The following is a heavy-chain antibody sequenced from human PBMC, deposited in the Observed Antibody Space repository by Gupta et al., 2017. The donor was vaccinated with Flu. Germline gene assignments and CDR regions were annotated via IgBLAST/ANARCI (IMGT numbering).Heavy chain of an antibody. CDR2: ISGSGSTT. CDR3: ARVALTGTYLDF. Sequence: EVQLVESGGSLIQPGGSLRLSCAASGFTFKNYELNLVRQAPGKGLEWIAFISGSGSTTYYADSVKGRFTISRDNAENSLDLQMNSLRAEDTAVYYCARVALTGTYLDFWCQGTLVTVSS. CDR1: GFTFKNYE. D-gene: IGHD1-7*01. V-gene: IGHV3-48*03. J-gene: IGHJ4*02.